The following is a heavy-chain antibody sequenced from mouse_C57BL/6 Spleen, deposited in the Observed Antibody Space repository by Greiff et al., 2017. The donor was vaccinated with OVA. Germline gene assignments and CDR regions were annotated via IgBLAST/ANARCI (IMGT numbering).Heavy chain of an antibody. D-gene: IGHD1-1*01. J-gene: IGHJ2*01. CDR2: IDPSDSYT. Sequence: VQLQQPGAELVKPGASVKLSCKASGYTFTSYWMQWVKQRPGPGLEWIGEIDPSDSYTNYHQKFKGKATLTVDTSSSTAYMQLSSLTSEDSAVYYGARGDYYGSSWYWGQGTTLTV. CDR3: ARGDYYGSSWY. CDR1: GYTFTSYW. V-gene: IGHV1-50*01.